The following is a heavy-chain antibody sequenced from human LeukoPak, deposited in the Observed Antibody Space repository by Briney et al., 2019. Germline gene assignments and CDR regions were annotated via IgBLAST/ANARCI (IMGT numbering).Heavy chain of an antibody. CDR2: VSSGSITI. V-gene: IGHV3-11*04. CDR3: SRGESSYCSGGSYFAS. CDR1: GFTFSDYY. Sequence: GGSLRLSCAASGFTFSDYYMSWIRQAPGKALEWVSYVSSGSITIYYADSVKGRFTVSRDNGKRSLYLHMNSMRDEETPMYYCSRGESSYCSGGSYFASWGQATLVTISS. J-gene: IGHJ1*01. D-gene: IGHD2-15*01.